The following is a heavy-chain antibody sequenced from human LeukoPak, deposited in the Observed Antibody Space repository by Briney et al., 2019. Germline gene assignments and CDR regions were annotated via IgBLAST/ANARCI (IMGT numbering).Heavy chain of an antibody. Sequence: PGRSLRLSCEASGFIFSNYGMHWVRQAPGKGLEWVAFIWFDGSNKYYADSVKGRFTISRDNSKNTLYLQMNSLRGEDTAVYYCAKSLEGLVYYYFYMDVWGKGTTVTVSS. D-gene: IGHD3-3*01. CDR3: AKSLEGLVYYYFYMDV. V-gene: IGHV3-30*02. J-gene: IGHJ6*03. CDR1: GFIFSNYG. CDR2: IWFDGSNK.